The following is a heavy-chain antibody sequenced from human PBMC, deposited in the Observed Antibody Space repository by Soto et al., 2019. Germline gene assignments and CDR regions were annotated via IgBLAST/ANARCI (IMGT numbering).Heavy chain of an antibody. D-gene: IGHD4-17*01. CDR1: GFTFRNDW. CDR2: INQDGSER. CDR3: AVYGYGVSAAAY. Sequence: VQLVESGGGVVQPGRSLRLSCAASGFTFRNDWLSWVRQAPGKGLEWVANINQDGSERYYVDSVRGRFTISRDNVENSLYLQLNRLRPEDTAVYYCAVYGYGVSAAAYWGQGTLVTVSS. J-gene: IGHJ4*02. V-gene: IGHV3-7*03.